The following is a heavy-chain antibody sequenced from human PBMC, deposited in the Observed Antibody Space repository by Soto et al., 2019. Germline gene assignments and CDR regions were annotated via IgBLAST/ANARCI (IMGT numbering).Heavy chain of an antibody. J-gene: IGHJ5*02. V-gene: IGHV4-31*03. CDR3: ARINSSSLDGWFDP. CDR1: GGSISSGGYY. CDR2: IYYSGST. Sequence: SETQSLTCTVSGGSISSGGYYWSWIRQHPGKGLEWIGYIYYSGSTYYNPSLKSRVTISVDTSKNQFSLKLSSVTAADTAVYYCARINSSSLDGWFDPWGQGTLVTVSS. D-gene: IGHD6-13*01.